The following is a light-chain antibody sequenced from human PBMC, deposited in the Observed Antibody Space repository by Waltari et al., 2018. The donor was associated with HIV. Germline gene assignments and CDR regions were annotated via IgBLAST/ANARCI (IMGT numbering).Light chain of an antibody. CDR3: QSYDRILSDVV. V-gene: IGLV1-40*01. CDR1: PSNFGAGYD. Sequence: QSVLTQPPSVSGAPGQRVTIPCTGSPSNFGAGYDVQWYQHIPGPAPKLLIPGGNARPAGVPGRFPGSKSGTSASLAITGLRAEDEADYYCQSYDRILSDVVFGGGTKRTVL. CDR2: GGN. J-gene: IGLJ2*01.